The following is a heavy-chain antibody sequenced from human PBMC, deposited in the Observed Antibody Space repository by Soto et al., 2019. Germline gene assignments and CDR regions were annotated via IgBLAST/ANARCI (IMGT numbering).Heavy chain of an antibody. CDR2: IYPSDSDI. J-gene: IGHJ4*02. D-gene: IGHD2-15*01. CDR3: VRSGTRSGRFSEY. CDR1: GYTFTSYW. V-gene: IGHV5-51*01. Sequence: GESLQISCKGSGYTFTSYWIGCVRQMPGEGLEWMGVIYPSDSDIRYSPSFQGKVTISADKSITTAYLQWSSLKAADTAMYYCVRSGTRSGRFSEYWGKGTLVTVSS.